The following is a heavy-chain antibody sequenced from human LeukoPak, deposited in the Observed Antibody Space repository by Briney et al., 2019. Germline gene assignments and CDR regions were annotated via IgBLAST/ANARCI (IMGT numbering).Heavy chain of an antibody. D-gene: IGHD4-17*01. CDR1: GGSISSYY. CDR2: IYYSGTT. Sequence: PSETLSLTCTVSGGSISSYYWSWIRQPPGKGLEWIGYIYYSGTTNYNPSLKGRVTISIDTSKNQFSLKLSSVTAADTAVYYCARHALYGEVDYWGQGTLVTVSS. V-gene: IGHV4-59*08. J-gene: IGHJ4*02. CDR3: ARHALYGEVDY.